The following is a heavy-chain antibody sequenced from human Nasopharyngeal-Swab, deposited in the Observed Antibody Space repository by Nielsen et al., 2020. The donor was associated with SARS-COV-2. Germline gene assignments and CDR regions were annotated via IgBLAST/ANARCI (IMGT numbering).Heavy chain of an antibody. D-gene: IGHD2-2*01. V-gene: IGHV1-69*13. Sequence: SVKVSCKASGGTLSSYAISWVRQAPGQGLEWMGGIIPIFGTANYAQKLQGRVTITADESTSTAYMELSSLRSEDTAVYYCAREMGYCSSTSCGQEGNYYYYYMDVWGKGTTVTVSS. CDR3: AREMGYCSSTSCGQEGNYYYYYMDV. CDR2: IIPIFGTA. CDR1: GGTLSSYA. J-gene: IGHJ6*03.